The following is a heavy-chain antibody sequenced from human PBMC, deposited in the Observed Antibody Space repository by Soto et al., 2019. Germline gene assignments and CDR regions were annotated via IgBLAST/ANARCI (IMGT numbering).Heavy chain of an antibody. V-gene: IGHV3-7*03. J-gene: IGHJ6*02. CDR3: ARDSPPRRFLEWFSLSPGEDYYYGMDV. CDR1: GFTFSSYW. CDR2: IKQDGSEK. D-gene: IGHD3-3*01. Sequence: EVQLVESGGGLVQPGGSLRLSCAASGFTFSSYWMSWVRQAPGKGLEWVANIKQDGSEKYYVDSVKGRFTISRDNAKNSLYLQMNSLRAEDTAVYYCARDSPPRRFLEWFSLSPGEDYYYGMDVWGQGTTVTVSS.